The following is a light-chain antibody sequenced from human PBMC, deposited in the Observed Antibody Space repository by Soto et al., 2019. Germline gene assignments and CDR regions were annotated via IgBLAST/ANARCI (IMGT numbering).Light chain of an antibody. CDR2: EVS. Sequence: QSAPAQPASVSGSPGQSITISCSGTSSDVGRYNLVSWYQQLPGKAPKLMIYEVSKRPSGVSDRFSGSKSGNTASLTISGLKTEEEADYYRCSHARSYVFGSGTKVTVL. CDR1: SSDVGRYNL. J-gene: IGLJ1*01. CDR3: CSHARSYV. V-gene: IGLV2-23*02.